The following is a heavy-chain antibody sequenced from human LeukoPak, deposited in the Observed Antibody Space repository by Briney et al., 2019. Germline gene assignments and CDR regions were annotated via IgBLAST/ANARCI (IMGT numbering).Heavy chain of an antibody. CDR2: IRYDGSNK. V-gene: IGHV3-30*02. D-gene: IGHD1-1*01. CDR1: GFTFSSYG. CDR3: AKGNGLKYYYYGMDV. J-gene: IGHJ6*02. Sequence: PGGSLRLSCAASGFTFSSYGMHWVRQAPGKGLDWVAFIRYDGSNKYYADSVKGRFTISRDNSKNTLYLQMNSLRAEDTAVYYCAKGNGLKYYYYGMDVWGQGTTVTVSS.